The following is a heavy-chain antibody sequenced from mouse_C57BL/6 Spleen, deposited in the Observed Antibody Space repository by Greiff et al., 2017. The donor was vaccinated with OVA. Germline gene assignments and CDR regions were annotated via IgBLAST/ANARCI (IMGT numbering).Heavy chain of an antibody. CDR1: GFSFNTYA. Sequence: EVKLVESGGGLVQPKGSLKLSCAASGFSFNTYAMNWVRQAPGKGLEWVARIRSKSNNYATYYADSVKDRFTISRDDSESMLYLQMNNLKTEDTAMYYCVRQGYYGSSPDYWGQGTTLTVSS. J-gene: IGHJ2*01. CDR3: VRQGYYGSSPDY. V-gene: IGHV10-1*01. D-gene: IGHD1-1*01. CDR2: IRSKSNNYAT.